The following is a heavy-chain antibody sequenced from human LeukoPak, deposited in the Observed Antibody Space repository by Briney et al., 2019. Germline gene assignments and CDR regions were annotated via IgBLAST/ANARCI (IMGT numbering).Heavy chain of an antibody. V-gene: IGHV1-18*01. D-gene: IGHD3-3*01. CDR2: ISAYNGNT. CDR3: ARDTKRFLEWLTPPHNWFDP. CDR1: GYTFTSYG. J-gene: IGHJ5*02. Sequence: VASVKVSCKASGYTFTSYGISWVRQAPGQGLEWMGWISAYNGNTNYAQKLQGRVTMTTDTSTSTAYMELRSLRSDDTAVYYCARDTKRFLEWLTPPHNWFDPWGQGTLVTVSS.